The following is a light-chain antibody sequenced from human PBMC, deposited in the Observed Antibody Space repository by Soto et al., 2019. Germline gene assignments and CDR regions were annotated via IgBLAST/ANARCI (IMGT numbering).Light chain of an antibody. CDR3: LHFNSYPYT. CDR2: DVS. J-gene: IGKJ2*01. Sequence: AIPLTQSPSSLSASVGDRVTITCRASQGINSALAWYQQKPGKAPKLLIHDVSTLESGVPSRFSGSGSGTDFTLTISSVQPEDFATYYCLHFNSYPYTFGQGTKLEIK. CDR1: QGINSA. V-gene: IGKV1-13*02.